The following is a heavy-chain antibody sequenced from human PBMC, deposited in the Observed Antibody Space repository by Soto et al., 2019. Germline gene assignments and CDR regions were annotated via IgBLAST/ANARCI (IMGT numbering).Heavy chain of an antibody. CDR3: ASLGTTVSSFDY. D-gene: IGHD4-4*01. CDR1: GGSITSSNW. Sequence: QVQLQESGPGLVRPSGTLSLTCAVSGGSITSSNWWNWVRQPPGTGLEWIGEIYHSGSTNYNPSLKSRVPISVDKSKNQFSLRLSSVTAADTAVYYGASLGTTVSSFDYWGQGTLVTVPS. J-gene: IGHJ4*02. V-gene: IGHV4-4*02. CDR2: IYHSGST.